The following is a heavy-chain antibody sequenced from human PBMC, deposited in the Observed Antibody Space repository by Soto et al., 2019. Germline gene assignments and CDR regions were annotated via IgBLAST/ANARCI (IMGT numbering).Heavy chain of an antibody. Sequence: GGSLRLSCAASGFTFSDYYMSWIRQAPGKGLEWVSYISSSGSTIYYADSVKGRFTISRDNAKNSLYLQMNSLRAEDTAVYYCASPITMVRGVIIRSSYGMDVWGQGTTLTVSS. CDR1: GFTFSDYY. CDR3: ASPITMVRGVIIRSSYGMDV. V-gene: IGHV3-11*01. D-gene: IGHD3-10*01. CDR2: ISSSGSTI. J-gene: IGHJ6*02.